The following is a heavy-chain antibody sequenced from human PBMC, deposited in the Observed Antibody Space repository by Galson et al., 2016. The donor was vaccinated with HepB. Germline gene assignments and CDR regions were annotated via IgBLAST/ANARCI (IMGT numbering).Heavy chain of an antibody. D-gene: IGHD6-19*01. CDR3: AKGLSSGRSEYHLDY. Sequence: SLRLSCAASGFTFDDYAIHWVRQAPGKGLEWVSGVSWNGGTIGYADSVKGRFTVSRDNARKSLYLQMNSLGPEDTALYYCAKGLSSGRSEYHLDYWGQGTLVTVSS. CDR1: GFTFDDYA. CDR2: VSWNGGTI. J-gene: IGHJ4*02. V-gene: IGHV3-9*01.